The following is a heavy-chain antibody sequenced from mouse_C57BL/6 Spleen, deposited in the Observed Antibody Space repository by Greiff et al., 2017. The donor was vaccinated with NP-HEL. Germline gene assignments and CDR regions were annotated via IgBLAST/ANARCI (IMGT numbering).Heavy chain of an antibody. CDR1: GYSFTGYY. J-gene: IGHJ2*01. V-gene: IGHV1-42*01. CDR2: INPSTGGT. D-gene: IGHD4-1*01. CDR3: ARRGTNWDY. Sequence: VQLQQSGPELVKPGASVKISCKASGYSFTGYYMNWVKQSPEKSLEWIGEINPSTGGTTYNQKFKAKATLTVDKSSSTAYMQLKSLTCEDSAVYYCARRGTNWDYWGQGTTLTVSS.